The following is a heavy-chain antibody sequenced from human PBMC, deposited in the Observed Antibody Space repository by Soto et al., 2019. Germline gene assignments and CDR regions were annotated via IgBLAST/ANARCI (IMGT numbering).Heavy chain of an antibody. J-gene: IGHJ4*02. V-gene: IGHV3-33*01. CDR1: GFTFNNYG. Sequence: QVQLVESGGGVVQPGRSLRLSCAASGFTFNNYGMHWVRQAPGKGLEWVALIWHDGSNKGYADSVKGRFTISRDNSKNTLNLQMNSLRVEDTAVYYCTRAAIKGELLDYWGQGTQVTASS. CDR2: IWHDGSNK. CDR3: TRAAIKGELLDY. D-gene: IGHD1-26*01.